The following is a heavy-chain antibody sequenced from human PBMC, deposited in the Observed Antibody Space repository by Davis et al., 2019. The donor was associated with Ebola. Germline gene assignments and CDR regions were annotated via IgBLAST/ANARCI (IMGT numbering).Heavy chain of an antibody. D-gene: IGHD5-12*01. CDR3: ARLRGYSGYALDY. CDR1: GGSISSGGYS. J-gene: IGHJ4*02. Sequence: MPSETLSLTCVVSGGSISSGGYSWSWIRQPPGKGLEWIGYIYHSGSTYYNPSLKSRVTISVDTSKNQFSLKLSSVTAADTAVYYCARLRGYSGYALDYWGQGTLVTVSS. V-gene: IGHV4-30-2*01. CDR2: IYHSGST.